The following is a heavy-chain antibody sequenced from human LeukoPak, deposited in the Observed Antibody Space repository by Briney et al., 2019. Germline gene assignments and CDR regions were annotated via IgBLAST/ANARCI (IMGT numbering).Heavy chain of an antibody. V-gene: IGHV4-39*07. J-gene: IGHJ3*02. CDR3: ARVRHGAFDI. Sequence: SETLSLTCTVSGGSISSSSYYWGWIRQPPGKGLQWIGSVYHSGTTFYNPSLKSRVTISVDTSKNQFSLKLSSVTAADTAVYYCARVRHGAFDIWGQGTMVTVSS. CDR2: VYHSGTT. CDR1: GGSISSSSYY.